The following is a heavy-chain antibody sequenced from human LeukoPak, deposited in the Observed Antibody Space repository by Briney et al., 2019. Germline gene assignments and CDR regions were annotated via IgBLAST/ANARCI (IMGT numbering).Heavy chain of an antibody. CDR1: GVTVSSNY. CDR2: IYSGGST. CDR3: ARGPPLVAATLYPYYFDY. Sequence: PGGSLRLSCAASGVTVSSNYMSWVRQAPGKGLEWVSVIYSGGSTYYADSVKGRFTISRDNSKNTLYLQMNSLRAEDTAVYYCARGPPLVAATLYPYYFDYWGQGTLVTVSS. D-gene: IGHD2-15*01. J-gene: IGHJ4*02. V-gene: IGHV3-53*01.